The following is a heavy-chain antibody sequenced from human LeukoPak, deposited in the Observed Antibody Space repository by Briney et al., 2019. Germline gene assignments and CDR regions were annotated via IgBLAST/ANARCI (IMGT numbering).Heavy chain of an antibody. J-gene: IGHJ4*02. D-gene: IGHD3-9*01. CDR3: AKDFSLTPTDGY. CDR2: IYSGGST. CDR1: GFTVSSNY. V-gene: IGHV3-53*01. Sequence: GGSLRLSCAASGFTVSSNYMSWVRQAPGKGLEWVSVIYSGGSTYYADSVKGRFTISRDNSKNTLYLQMNSLRAEDTAVYYCAKDFSLTPTDGYWGQGTLVTVSS.